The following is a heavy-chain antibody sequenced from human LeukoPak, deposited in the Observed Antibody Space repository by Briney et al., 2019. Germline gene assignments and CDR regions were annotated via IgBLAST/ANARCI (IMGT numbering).Heavy chain of an antibody. D-gene: IGHD3-22*01. V-gene: IGHV4-59*08. CDR2: IHYSGST. CDR3: ASHSSGYSMVRY. Sequence: SETLSLTCTVSGGSISSYYWSWIRQPPGKGLEWIGYIHYSGSTNYNPSLKSRVTISVDTSKNQFSLKLSSVTAADTAVYYCASHSSGYSMVRYWGQGTLVTVSS. CDR1: GGSISSYY. J-gene: IGHJ4*02.